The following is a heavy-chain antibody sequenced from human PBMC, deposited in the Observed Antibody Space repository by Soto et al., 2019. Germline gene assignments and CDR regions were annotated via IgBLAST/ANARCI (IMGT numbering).Heavy chain of an antibody. CDR3: ASQAGYSGYDYAFDI. Sequence: ASVKVSCKASGYTFTSYGISWVRQAPGQGLEWMGWISAYNGNTNYAQKLQGRVTMTTDTSTSTAYMELRSLRSDDTAVYYCASQAGYSGYDYAFDIWGQGTMVTVSS. CDR2: ISAYNGNT. J-gene: IGHJ3*02. CDR1: GYTFTSYG. D-gene: IGHD5-12*01. V-gene: IGHV1-18*01.